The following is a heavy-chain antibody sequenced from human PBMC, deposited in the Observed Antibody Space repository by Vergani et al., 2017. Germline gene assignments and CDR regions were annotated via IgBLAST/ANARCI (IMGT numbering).Heavy chain of an antibody. CDR3: ARDTEYYGSGSMDV. Sequence: EVQLVESGGGLVKPGGSLRLSCAASGFTFSSYSMHWVRQAPGKGLEWVSSISSSSSNIYYADSVKGRFTISRDNAKNSLYLQMNSLRAEDTAVYYCARDTEYYGSGSMDVWGQGTTVTVSS. D-gene: IGHD3-10*01. CDR1: GFTFSSYS. V-gene: IGHV3-21*01. J-gene: IGHJ6*02. CDR2: ISSSSSNI.